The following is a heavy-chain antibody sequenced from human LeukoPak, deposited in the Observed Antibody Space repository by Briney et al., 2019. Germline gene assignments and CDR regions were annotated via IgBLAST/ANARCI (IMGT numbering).Heavy chain of an antibody. J-gene: IGHJ4*02. Sequence: GGSLRLSCAASGLTVNNNYMNWVRQAPGKGLEWVSALYIGGNTYYADSVRGRFTISRDNSENSLYLQMNSLRAEDTAVYYCATHWRGRWGQGTLVTVSS. CDR2: LYIGGNT. CDR3: ATHWRGR. V-gene: IGHV3-53*01. CDR1: GLTVNNNY. D-gene: IGHD1-1*01.